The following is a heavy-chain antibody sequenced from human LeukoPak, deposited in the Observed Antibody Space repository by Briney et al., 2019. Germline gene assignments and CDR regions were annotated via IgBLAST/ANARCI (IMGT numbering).Heavy chain of an antibody. CDR2: IDTVGDT. D-gene: IGHD6-13*01. CDR1: GFTFISYD. CDR3: ARVQEASSWPNHDAFDI. V-gene: IGHV3-13*03. J-gene: IGHJ3*02. Sequence: GGSLRLSCAACGFTFISYDTHWVRQVPGKGLEWVLGIDTVGDTYSPDSVKGQCTISRENGKNSLYLQMNSLRAEDTAVYYCARVQEASSWPNHDAFDIWGQGTMVTVSS.